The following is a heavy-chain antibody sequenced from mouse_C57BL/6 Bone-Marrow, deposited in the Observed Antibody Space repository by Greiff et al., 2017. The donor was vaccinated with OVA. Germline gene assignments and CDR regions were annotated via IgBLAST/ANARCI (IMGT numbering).Heavy chain of an antibody. D-gene: IGHD1-1*01. CDR1: GFTFSNYW. V-gene: IGHV6-3*01. Sequence: EVQVVESGGGLVQPGGSMKLSCVASGFTFSNYWMNWVRQSPEKGLEWVAQIRLKSDNYATHYAESVKGRFTISRDDSKSSVYLQMNNLRAEDTGIYYCTGGYYGSGAYWGQGTLVTVSA. CDR2: IRLKSDNYAT. CDR3: TGGYYGSGAY. J-gene: IGHJ3*01.